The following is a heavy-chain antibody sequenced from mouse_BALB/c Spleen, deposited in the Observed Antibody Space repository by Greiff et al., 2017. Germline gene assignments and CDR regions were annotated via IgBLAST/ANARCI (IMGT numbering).Heavy chain of an antibody. V-gene: IGHV2-2*02. CDR1: GFSLTSYG. CDR3: ASPRFAY. CDR2: IWSGGST. J-gene: IGHJ3*01. Sequence: VQLQQSGPGLVQPSQSLSITCTVSGFSLTSYGVHWVRQSPGKGLEWLGVIWSGGSTDYNAAFISRLSISKDNSKSQVFFKMNSLQANDTAIYYCASPRFAYWGQGTLVTVSA.